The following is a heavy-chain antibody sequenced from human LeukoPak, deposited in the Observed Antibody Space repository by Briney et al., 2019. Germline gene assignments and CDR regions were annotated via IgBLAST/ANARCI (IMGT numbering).Heavy chain of an antibody. V-gene: IGHV4-59*01. CDR2: IYYSGST. CDR3: ARDNYGDYEFDY. Sequence: SETLSLTCTVSGGSISSYYWSWIRQPPGKGLEWIGYIYYSGSTNYNPSLKSRVTISVDRSKNQFSLKLSSVTAADTAVYYCARDNYGDYEFDYWGQGTLVTVSS. D-gene: IGHD4-17*01. J-gene: IGHJ4*02. CDR1: GGSISSYY.